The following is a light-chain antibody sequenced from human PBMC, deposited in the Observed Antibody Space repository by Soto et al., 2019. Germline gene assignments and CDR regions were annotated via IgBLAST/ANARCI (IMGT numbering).Light chain of an antibody. CDR3: QQYNNWPQT. CDR1: QSVSNN. V-gene: IGKV3-15*01. Sequence: EIVMTQSPATLSVSPGEKATLSCRASQSVSNNLAWFQQKPGQVPRLLIYGASNRATGVSARFSGSGSGTEFTLTISSLQSEDFAVYYCQQYNNWPQTFGQGTKVDIK. CDR2: GAS. J-gene: IGKJ1*01.